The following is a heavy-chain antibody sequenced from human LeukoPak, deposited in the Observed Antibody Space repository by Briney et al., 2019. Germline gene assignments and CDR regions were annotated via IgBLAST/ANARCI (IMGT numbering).Heavy chain of an antibody. D-gene: IGHD3-22*01. CDR1: GFTFSSYW. V-gene: IGHV3-74*01. CDR3: ARAPSEIGGYYPEYFRH. CDR2: IKSDGST. Sequence: PGGSLRLSCAASGFTFSSYWMHSVRQAPGKGLVWVSRIKSDGSTNYADSVKGRFTISRDNAKNPVSLQMNSLRPEDTGVYYCARAPSEIGGYYPEYFRHWGQGTLVTVSS. J-gene: IGHJ1*01.